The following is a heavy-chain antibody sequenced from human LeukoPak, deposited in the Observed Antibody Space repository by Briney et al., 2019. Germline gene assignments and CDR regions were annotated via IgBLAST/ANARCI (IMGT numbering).Heavy chain of an antibody. D-gene: IGHD5-18*01. CDR3: ASLDTAMDPPVGY. Sequence: PSETLSLTCTVSGGSISSGDYSWSWIRQPPGKGLEWIGEINHSGSTNYNPSLKSRVTISVDTSKNQFSLKLSSVTAADTAVYYCASLDTAMDPPVGYWGQGTLVTVSS. J-gene: IGHJ4*02. CDR2: INHSGST. V-gene: IGHV4-39*07. CDR1: GGSISSGDYS.